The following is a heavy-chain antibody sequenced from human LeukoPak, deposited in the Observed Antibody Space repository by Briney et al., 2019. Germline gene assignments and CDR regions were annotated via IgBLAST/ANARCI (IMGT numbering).Heavy chain of an antibody. CDR1: GFTFSDYY. V-gene: IGHV3-11*04. Sequence: PGGSLRLSCAASGFTFSDYYMSWIRQAPGKGLERVSYISSSGSTIYYADSVKGRFTISRDNAKNSLYLQMNSLRAEDTAVYYCAIAYSGYEPGERVFDYWGQGTLVTVSS. D-gene: IGHD5-12*01. CDR3: AIAYSGYEPGERVFDY. J-gene: IGHJ4*02. CDR2: ISSSGSTI.